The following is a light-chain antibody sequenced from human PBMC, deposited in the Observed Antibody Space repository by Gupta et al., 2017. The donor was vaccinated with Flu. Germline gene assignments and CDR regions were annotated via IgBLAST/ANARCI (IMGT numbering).Light chain of an antibody. V-gene: IGKV2-28*01. CDR1: QRVLHINGYNY. J-gene: IGKJ2*01. Sequence: ETVLSRFPLSLSVTLGEAASLSCSSSQRVLHINGYNYLEWYLQKPGQPPQLLIYLATNRASGVPDRISGSGSGTMLTLNISRLEAEDFGMYYCKQDDKPPRTFGQGTKVDIK. CDR2: LAT. CDR3: KQDDKPPRT.